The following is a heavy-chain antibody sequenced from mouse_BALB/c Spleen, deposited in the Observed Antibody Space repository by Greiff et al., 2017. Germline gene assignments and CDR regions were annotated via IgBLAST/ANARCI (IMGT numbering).Heavy chain of an antibody. J-gene: IGHJ3*01. V-gene: IGHV14-3*02. CDR1: GFNIKDTY. CDR2: IDPANGNT. D-gene: IGHD1-1*01. CDR3: AFYYGSRGIAY. Sequence: EVQLQQSGAELVKPGASVKLSCTASGFNIKDTYMHWVKQRPEQGLEWIGRIDPANGNTKYDPKFQGKATITADTSSNTAYLQLSSLTSEDTAVYYCAFYYGSRGIAYWGQGTLVTVSA.